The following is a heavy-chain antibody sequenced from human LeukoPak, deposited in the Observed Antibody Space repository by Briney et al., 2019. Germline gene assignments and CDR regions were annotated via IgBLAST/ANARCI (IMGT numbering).Heavy chain of an antibody. CDR1: GFTFSNYW. CDR2: ISSSSSYI. Sequence: GGSLRLSCAASGFTFSNYWMHWVRQAPGKGLEWVSSISSSSSYIYYADSVKGRFTISRDNAKNSLYLQMNSLRAEDTAVYYCASQLSHDAFDIWGQGTMVTVSS. D-gene: IGHD2-2*01. J-gene: IGHJ3*02. V-gene: IGHV3-21*01. CDR3: ASQLSHDAFDI.